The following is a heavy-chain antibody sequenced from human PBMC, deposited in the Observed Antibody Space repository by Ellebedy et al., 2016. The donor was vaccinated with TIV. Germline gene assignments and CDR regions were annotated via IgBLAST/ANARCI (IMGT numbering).Heavy chain of an antibody. Sequence: GGSLRLXXAASGFIFRSYALTWVRQAPGKGLEWVSTIRGDYGSTYYADSVRGRFTISGDNSESTLYLQMNSLRAEDTAIYYCCNEPTQNKGYWGQGTLVTVSS. CDR1: GFIFRSYA. V-gene: IGHV3-23*01. CDR2: IRGDYGST. J-gene: IGHJ4*02. CDR3: CNEPTQNKGY. D-gene: IGHD2/OR15-2a*01.